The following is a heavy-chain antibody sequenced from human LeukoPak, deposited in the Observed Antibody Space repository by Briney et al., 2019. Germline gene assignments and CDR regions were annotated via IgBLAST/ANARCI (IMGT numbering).Heavy chain of an antibody. D-gene: IGHD3-10*01. CDR1: GLTFSNSA. CDR3: AKDSQSAGGELLYQTFDY. V-gene: IGHV3-23*01. J-gene: IGHJ4*02. Sequence: PGGSLRLSCAVSGLTFSNSAMSWVRQAPGKGLEWVSAISGSGGSTYYADSVKGRFTISRDNSKNTLYLQMNSLRAEDTAVYYCAKDSQSAGGELLYQTFDYWGQGTLVTVSS. CDR2: ISGSGGST.